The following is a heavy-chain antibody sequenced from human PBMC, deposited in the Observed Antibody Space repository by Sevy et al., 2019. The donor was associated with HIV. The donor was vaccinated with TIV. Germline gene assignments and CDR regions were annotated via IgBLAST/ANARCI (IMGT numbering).Heavy chain of an antibody. CDR2: ISSSSSPI. CDR3: ARESDIVVVVAATMTDAFDI. V-gene: IGHV3-48*01. D-gene: IGHD2-15*01. Sequence: GGSLRLSCAASGFTFSSYSMNWVRQAPGKGLEWVSYISSSSSPIYYADSVKGRFTISRDNAKNSLYLQMNSLRAEDTGVYYCARESDIVVVVAATMTDAFDIGGQGTMVTVSS. J-gene: IGHJ3*02. CDR1: GFTFSSYS.